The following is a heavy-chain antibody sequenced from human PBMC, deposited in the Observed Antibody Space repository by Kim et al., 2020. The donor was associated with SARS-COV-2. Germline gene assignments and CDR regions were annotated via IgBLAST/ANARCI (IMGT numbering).Heavy chain of an antibody. Sequence: GGSLRLSCAASGFTFSSYSMNWVRQAPGKGLEWVSSISSSSSYIYYADSVKGRFTISRDNAKNSLYLQMNSLRAEDTAVYYCAREPSIAARYGMDVWGQGTTVTVSS. CDR3: AREPSIAARYGMDV. J-gene: IGHJ6*02. D-gene: IGHD6-6*01. CDR1: GFTFSSYS. CDR2: ISSSSSYI. V-gene: IGHV3-21*01.